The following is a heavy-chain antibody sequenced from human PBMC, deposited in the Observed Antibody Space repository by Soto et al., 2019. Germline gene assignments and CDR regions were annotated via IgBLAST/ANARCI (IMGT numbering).Heavy chain of an antibody. CDR1: GGTFSSYA. D-gene: IGHD6-13*01. CDR2: IIPIFGTA. J-gene: IGHJ6*02. Sequence: QVQLVQSGAEVKKPGSSVKVSCKASGGTFSSYAISWVRQAPGQGLEWMGGIIPIFGTANYAQKFQGRVTITADESTSTAYMELSSLRSEDTAVYCCARATIIAAAGTTYYYYGMDVWGQGTTVTVSS. V-gene: IGHV1-69*01. CDR3: ARATIIAAAGTTYYYYGMDV.